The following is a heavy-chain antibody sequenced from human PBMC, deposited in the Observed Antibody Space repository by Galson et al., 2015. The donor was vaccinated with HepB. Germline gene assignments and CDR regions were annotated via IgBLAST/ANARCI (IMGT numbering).Heavy chain of an antibody. CDR1: GYTFTSYY. CDR2: INPSGGST. D-gene: IGHD6-19*01. V-gene: IGHV1-46*04. CDR3: AREGVAGDFDY. Sequence: KVSCKASGYTFTSYYMHWVRQAPGQGLEWMGIINPSGGSTSYAQKLQGRVTMTRDTSTSTVYMELSSLRSEDTAVYYCAREGVAGDFDYWGQGTLVTVSS. J-gene: IGHJ4*02.